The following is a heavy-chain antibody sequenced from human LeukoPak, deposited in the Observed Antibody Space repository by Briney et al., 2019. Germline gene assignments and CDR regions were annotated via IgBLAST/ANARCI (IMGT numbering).Heavy chain of an antibody. J-gene: IGHJ4*02. CDR3: ASSWRGYSGYDYRYYFDY. CDR1: GGTFSSYA. CDR2: XXPILGIA. Sequence: ASVKVSCKASGGTFSSYAISWVXQAPGQGLEWMXXXXPILGIANYAQKFQGRVTITADKSTSTAYMELSSLRSEDTAVYYCASSWRGYSGYDYRYYFDYWGQGTLVTVSS. V-gene: IGHV1-69*10. D-gene: IGHD5-12*01.